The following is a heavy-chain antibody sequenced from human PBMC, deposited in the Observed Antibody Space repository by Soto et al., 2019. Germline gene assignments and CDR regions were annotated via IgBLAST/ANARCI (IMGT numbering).Heavy chain of an antibody. CDR2: IYDNAIT. CDR3: TRDRGFGMDV. V-gene: IGHV4-31*03. J-gene: IGHJ6*02. CDR1: GGSISGGRYY. Sequence: QVPLQESGPGLVKPSQTLSLTCNVSGGSISGGRYYWNWIRQHPGKGLEWIGNIYDNAITYYNPSLKSRVIISADTSKNQFYLRLSSVTAADTAVYYCTRDRGFGMDVWGQGTTVTVSS.